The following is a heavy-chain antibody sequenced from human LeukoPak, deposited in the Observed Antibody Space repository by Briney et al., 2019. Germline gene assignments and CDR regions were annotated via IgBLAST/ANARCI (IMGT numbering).Heavy chain of an antibody. V-gene: IGHV3-23*01. J-gene: IGHJ4*02. Sequence: PGGSLRLSCAASGFTFSGYAMTWVRQAPGKGLEWVSGITGSGDYTYYIDSVKGRFTISRDNSKNILYLQMNSLRGEDTALYYCAKDGLYYDGSAHVYYFDYWGQGTLVAVSS. CDR3: AKDGLYYDGSAHVYYFDY. CDR1: GFTFSGYA. CDR2: ITGSGDYT. D-gene: IGHD3-22*01.